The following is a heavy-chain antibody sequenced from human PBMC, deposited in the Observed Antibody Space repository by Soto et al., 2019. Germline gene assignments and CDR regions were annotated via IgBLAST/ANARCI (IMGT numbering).Heavy chain of an antibody. CDR3: AREQWGFDS. CDR1: GGSITTNGHY. V-gene: IGHV4-31*03. J-gene: IGHJ4*02. D-gene: IGHD6-19*01. CDR2: IYYTGNS. Sequence: QVQLQESGPELVKPSQTLSLTCSVSGGSITTNGHYWTCIRQHPGQGLEWIAYIYYTGNSYLNPSLKSRLSISVDTSKNQFSLELRSVTAADTAVYYCAREQWGFDSWGQGTLVTVSS.